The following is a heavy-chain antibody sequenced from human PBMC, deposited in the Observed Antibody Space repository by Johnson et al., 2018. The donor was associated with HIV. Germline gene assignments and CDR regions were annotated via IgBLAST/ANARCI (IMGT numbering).Heavy chain of an antibody. Sequence: VQLVESGGGLVQPGRSLRLSCAASGFTFDDYAMHWVRQAPGKGLEWVSTISVSGDSTYYADSVKGRFTISREKSKNTLYVQMNSLRVEDTAVYYCARDLGRPDAFDVWGQGTMVTVSS. CDR1: GFTFDDYA. CDR3: ARDLGRPDAFDV. V-gene: IGHV3-23*04. J-gene: IGHJ3*01. CDR2: ISVSGDST. D-gene: IGHD2-15*01.